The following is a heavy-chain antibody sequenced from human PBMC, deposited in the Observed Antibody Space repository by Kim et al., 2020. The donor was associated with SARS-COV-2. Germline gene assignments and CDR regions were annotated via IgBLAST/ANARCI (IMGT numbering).Heavy chain of an antibody. V-gene: IGHV3-48*02. J-gene: IGHJ4*02. D-gene: IGHD3-10*01. CDR2: ST. CDR3: ASLTGSSSGL. Sequence: STHYADSVMGRFTISRDNAKNSLYLQMNSLSDEDTAVYYCASLTGSSSGLWGQGTLVTVSS.